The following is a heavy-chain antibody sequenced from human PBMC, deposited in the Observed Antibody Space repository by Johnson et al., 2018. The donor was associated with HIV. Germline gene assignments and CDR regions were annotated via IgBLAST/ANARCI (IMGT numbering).Heavy chain of an antibody. CDR3: ARGLGSSWYGAFDI. D-gene: IGHD6-13*01. J-gene: IGHJ3*02. Sequence: QVQLVESGGGVVQPGRSLRLSCAASGFTFSSYAMHWVRQAPGKGLEWVAVISYDGSNKYYADSVKGRFTISRDNSKNTRYLQMNSLRAEDTAVYYCARGLGSSWYGAFDIWGQGTMVTVSS. CDR1: GFTFSSYA. CDR2: ISYDGSNK. V-gene: IGHV3-30*04.